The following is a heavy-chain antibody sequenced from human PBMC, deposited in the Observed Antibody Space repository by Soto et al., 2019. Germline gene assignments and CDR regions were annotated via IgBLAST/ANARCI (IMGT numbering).Heavy chain of an antibody. J-gene: IGHJ5*02. CDR2: FDPEDGET. D-gene: IGHD2-2*01. V-gene: IGHV1-24*01. CDR1: GYTLTELS. Sequence: VASVKVSCKVSGYTLTELSMHWVRQAPGKGLEWMGGFDPEDGETIYAQKFQGRVTMTEDTSTDTAYMELSSLRSEDTAVYYCATRYCSSTSCVNWFDPWGQGTLVTVSS. CDR3: ATRYCSSTSCVNWFDP.